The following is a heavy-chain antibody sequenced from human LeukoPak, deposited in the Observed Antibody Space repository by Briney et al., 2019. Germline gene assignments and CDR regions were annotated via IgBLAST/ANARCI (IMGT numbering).Heavy chain of an antibody. CDR1: GFTFNSYS. CDR3: ASLPTIFGVVPWFDP. V-gene: IGHV3-21*01. J-gene: IGHJ5*02. D-gene: IGHD3-3*01. Sequence: GGSLRLSCAASGFTFNSYSMTWVRQAPGKGLEWVSSISSSSSYIYYADSVKGRFTISRDNAKNSLYLQMNSLRAEDTAVYYCASLPTIFGVVPWFDPWGQGTLVTVSS. CDR2: ISSSSSYI.